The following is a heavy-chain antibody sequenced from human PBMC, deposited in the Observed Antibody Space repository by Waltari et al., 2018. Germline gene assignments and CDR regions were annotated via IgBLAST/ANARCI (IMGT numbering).Heavy chain of an antibody. V-gene: IGHV3-33*01. Sequence: VQLVESGGGVVQPGRSLRLSCAASGFTFSSYGMHWVRQAPGKGLEWVAVIWYDGSNKYYADSVKGRFTISRDNSKNTLYLQMNSLRAEDTAVYYCAASYYYGSGSPGDYYYGMDVWGQGTTVTVSS. CDR2: IWYDGSNK. J-gene: IGHJ6*02. CDR1: GFTFSSYG. CDR3: AASYYYGSGSPGDYYYGMDV. D-gene: IGHD3-10*01.